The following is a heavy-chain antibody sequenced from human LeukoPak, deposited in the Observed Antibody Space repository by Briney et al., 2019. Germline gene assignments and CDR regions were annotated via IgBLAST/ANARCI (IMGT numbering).Heavy chain of an antibody. V-gene: IGHV1-18*01. J-gene: IGHJ4*02. CDR2: ISAYNGNT. Sequence: ASVKVPCKASGYTFTSYGISWVRQAPGQGLEWMGWISAYNGNTNYAQKLQGRVTMTTDTSTSTAYMELRSLRSDDTAVYYCARDHDSSGYYYEVDYWGQGTLVTVSS. CDR1: GYTFTSYG. CDR3: ARDHDSSGYYYEVDY. D-gene: IGHD3-22*01.